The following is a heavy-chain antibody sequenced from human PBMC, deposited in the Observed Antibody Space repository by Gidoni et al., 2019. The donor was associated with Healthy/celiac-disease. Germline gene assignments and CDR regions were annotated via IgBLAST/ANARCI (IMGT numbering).Heavy chain of an antibody. CDR1: GFPFSSYG. D-gene: IGHD3-9*01. CDR3: AKDLWLTGILTGLDY. Sequence: QVQQVESEGGVVQPGRSLRLSCAASGFPFSSYGMHWVRQATGKGLEWVAVISYDGSNKYYADSVKGRFTISRDNSKNTLYLQMNSLRAEDTAVYYCAKDLWLTGILTGLDYWGQGTLVTVSS. J-gene: IGHJ4*02. V-gene: IGHV3-30*18. CDR2: ISYDGSNK.